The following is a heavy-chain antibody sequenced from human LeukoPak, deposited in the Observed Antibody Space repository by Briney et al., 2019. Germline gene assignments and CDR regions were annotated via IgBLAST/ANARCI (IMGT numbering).Heavy chain of an antibody. CDR2: FIPTFGTA. CDR3: ARGYCSSTSCYTDWFDP. Sequence: SVKVSCKASGGTFSSYAISWVRQAPGQGLEWMGGFIPTFGTANYAQKFRGRVTITTDESTSTAYMELSSLRSEDTAVYYCARGYCSSTSCYTDWFDPWGQGTLVTVSS. J-gene: IGHJ5*02. CDR1: GGTFSSYA. V-gene: IGHV1-69*05. D-gene: IGHD2-2*02.